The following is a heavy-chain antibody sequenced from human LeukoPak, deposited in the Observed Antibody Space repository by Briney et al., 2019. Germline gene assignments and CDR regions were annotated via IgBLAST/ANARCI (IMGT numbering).Heavy chain of an antibody. CDR1: GGSISSSSYY. CDR3: ARDSGGSYFDY. V-gene: IGHV4-39*07. D-gene: IGHD1-26*01. J-gene: IGHJ4*02. Sequence: SETLSLTCTVSGGSISSSSYYWGWIRQPPGKGLEWIGSIYYSGSTYYNPSLESRVTISVDTSKNQFSLKLSSVTAADTAVYYCARDSGGSYFDYWGQGTLVTVSS. CDR2: IYYSGST.